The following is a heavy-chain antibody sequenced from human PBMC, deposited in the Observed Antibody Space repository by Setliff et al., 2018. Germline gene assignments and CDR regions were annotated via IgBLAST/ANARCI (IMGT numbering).Heavy chain of an antibody. Sequence: ASETLSLTCTVSGDSISNYYWIRQTAGKGLEWIGSIYAGEATYYNPSLESRVVISVDSSKKRFSLKVSSVTAADTAVYYCARAIVVVPPNALKVYFDHWGPGVQVTVS. CDR2: IYAGEAT. CDR3: ARAIVVVPPNALKVYFDH. CDR1: GDSISNYY. J-gene: IGHJ4*02. V-gene: IGHV4-4*07. D-gene: IGHD2-2*01.